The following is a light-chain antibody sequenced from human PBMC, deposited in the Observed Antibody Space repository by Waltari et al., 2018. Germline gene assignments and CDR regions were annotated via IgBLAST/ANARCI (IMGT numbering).Light chain of an antibody. V-gene: IGLV2-8*01. Sequence: QSALTQPPSASGSPGQSVTISCPGTSSDIGGYNYVSWYQQHPGKAPKPMIYEVNKRPSGVPDRFSGSKSGNTASLTVSGLQAEDEADYYCSSYAGSNNYVFGTGTKVTVL. CDR2: EVN. CDR3: SSYAGSNNYV. CDR1: SSDIGGYNY. J-gene: IGLJ1*01.